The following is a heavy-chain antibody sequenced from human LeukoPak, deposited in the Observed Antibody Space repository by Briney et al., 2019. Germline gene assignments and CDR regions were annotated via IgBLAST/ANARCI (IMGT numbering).Heavy chain of an antibody. Sequence: ASVKVSCTVSGYTLTELSMHWVRQAPGKGLEWMGGFDPEDGETIYAQKFQGRVTITRDTSASTAYMELSSLRSEDTAVYYCARVSVWGYYFDYWGQGTLVTVSS. V-gene: IGHV1-24*01. CDR1: GYTLTELS. CDR2: FDPEDGET. J-gene: IGHJ4*02. CDR3: ARVSVWGYYFDY. D-gene: IGHD3-16*01.